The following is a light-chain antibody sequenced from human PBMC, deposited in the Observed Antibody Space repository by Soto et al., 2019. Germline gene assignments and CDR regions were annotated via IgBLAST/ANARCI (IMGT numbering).Light chain of an antibody. Sequence: QSALTQPASVSGSPGQSITISCTGTSSDVGSYKFVSWYQQHPGKAPKLMFYEGNKRPSGVSNRFSGSKSGNTASLTISGLQAEDEADYHCCSYAGSSTLVFGGGTKLTVL. J-gene: IGLJ2*01. CDR2: EGN. CDR1: SSDVGSYKF. CDR3: CSYAGSSTLV. V-gene: IGLV2-23*01.